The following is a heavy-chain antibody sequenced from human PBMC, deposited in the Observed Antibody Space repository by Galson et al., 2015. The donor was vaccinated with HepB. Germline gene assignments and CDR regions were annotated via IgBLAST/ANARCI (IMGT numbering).Heavy chain of an antibody. Sequence: QSGAEVKKPGESLKISCKGSGYSFTSYWIAWVRQMPGKGLEWMGIIYPGDSDTRYSPSFQGQVTISADKSITTAYLQWSSLKASDTAMYYCAICRVLVNSVVTPVSSFDIWGQGTMVTVSS. J-gene: IGHJ3*02. D-gene: IGHD4-23*01. CDR2: IYPGDSDT. CDR3: AICRVLVNSVVTPVSSFDI. V-gene: IGHV5-51*01. CDR1: GYSFTSYW.